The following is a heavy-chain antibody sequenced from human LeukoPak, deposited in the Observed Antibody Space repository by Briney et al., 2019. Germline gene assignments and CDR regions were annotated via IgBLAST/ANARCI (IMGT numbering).Heavy chain of an antibody. J-gene: IGHJ3*01. CDR2: INYSGSNA. CDR3: ARDIELST. D-gene: IGHD1-7*01. Sequence: GGSLRLSCAASGFTFSISAMTWVRQAPGKGLEWVALINYSGSNAYYADSVRGRFTISRDSSKSMLYLQMDSLRAEDTAIYYCARDIELSTWGQGIMVSV. V-gene: IGHV3-23*01. CDR1: GFTFSISA.